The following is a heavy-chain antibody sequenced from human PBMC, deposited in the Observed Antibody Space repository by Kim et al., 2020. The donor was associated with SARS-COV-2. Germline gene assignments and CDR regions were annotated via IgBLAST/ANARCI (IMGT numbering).Heavy chain of an antibody. V-gene: IGHV3-23*01. Sequence: GGSLRLSCAASGFTFSSYAMSWVRQAPGKGLEWVSAISGSGGSTYYADSVKGRFTISRDNSKNTLYLQMNSLRAEDTAVYYCAKRLYSGSYLSPLDYWGQGTLVTVSS. J-gene: IGHJ4*02. CDR3: AKRLYSGSYLSPLDY. CDR1: GFTFSSYA. CDR2: ISGSGGST. D-gene: IGHD1-26*01.